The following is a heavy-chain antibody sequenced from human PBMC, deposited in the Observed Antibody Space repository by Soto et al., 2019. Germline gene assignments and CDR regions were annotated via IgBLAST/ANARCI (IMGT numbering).Heavy chain of an antibody. D-gene: IGHD3-16*02. J-gene: IGHJ3*02. CDR3: TTVSIRSYVYVWGIYRELDVFDI. V-gene: IGHV3-15*07. CDR1: GFTFSNAW. Sequence: PGGSLRLSCAASGFTFSNAWMNWVRQAPGKGLEWVGRIKSKTDGGTTDYAAPVKGRFTISRDDSKNTLYLQMNSLKTEDTAVNYCTTVSIRSYVYVWGIYRELDVFDIWGQGTMVPVSS. CDR2: IKSKTDGGTT.